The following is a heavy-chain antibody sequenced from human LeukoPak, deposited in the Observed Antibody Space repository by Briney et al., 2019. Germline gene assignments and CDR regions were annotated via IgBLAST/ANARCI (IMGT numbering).Heavy chain of an antibody. J-gene: IGHJ4*01. CDR1: GDSISSSSYY. CDR2: INYSGRT. D-gene: IGHD2-21*02. Sequence: PSETLSLTCTVSGDSISSSSYYWGWIRQPPGKGLEWIGNINYSGRTYYNPSLKSRVTISVDTSKNQFSLKLSSVTAADTAVYYCARNPSTHNVVVTCIEYLGQGTLVNGSS. CDR3: ARNPSTHNVVVTCIEY. V-gene: IGHV4-39*01.